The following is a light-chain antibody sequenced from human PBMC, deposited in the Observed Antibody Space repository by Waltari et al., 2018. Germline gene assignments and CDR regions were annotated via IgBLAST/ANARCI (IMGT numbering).Light chain of an antibody. Sequence: QSVLTQPPSASGTPGQRVSISCSGTSSNIENNFVFWYQQFPGTAPKLLIYRNTHRPSGAPDRFSGSKSGTSASLAISGLRSEDEADDYCAAWDDSLRNWVFGGGTKLTVL. V-gene: IGLV1-47*01. CDR3: AAWDDSLRNWV. CDR1: SSNIENNF. CDR2: RNT. J-gene: IGLJ3*02.